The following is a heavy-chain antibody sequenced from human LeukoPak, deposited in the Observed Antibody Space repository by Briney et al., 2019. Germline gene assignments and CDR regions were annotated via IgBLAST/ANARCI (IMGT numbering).Heavy chain of an antibody. V-gene: IGHV3-7*01. CDR1: GFTFSSYW. CDR2: IKQDGSEK. J-gene: IGHJ4*02. D-gene: IGHD6-19*01. Sequence: GSLRLSCAASGFTFSSYWMSWVRQAPGKGLEWVANIKQDGSEKYYVDSVKGRFTISRDNAKNSLYLQMNSLRAEDTAVYYCASGRSGWNDTFDYWGQGTLVTVSS. CDR3: ASGRSGWNDTFDY.